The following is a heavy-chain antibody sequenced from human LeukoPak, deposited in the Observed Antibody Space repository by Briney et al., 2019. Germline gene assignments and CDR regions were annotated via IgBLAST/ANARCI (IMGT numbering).Heavy chain of an antibody. D-gene: IGHD6-13*01. CDR2: IYYSGST. CDR3: ARSQAFYSGKNGWFDP. V-gene: IGHV4-59*01. J-gene: IGHJ5*02. Sequence: PSETLSLTCTVPGGPISSYYWSWIRQPPGKGLEGSGYIYYSGSTNYNPSLKSRVTISVDTSKNQFSLRLSSVTAADTAVYYCARSQAFYSGKNGWFDPWGQGTLVTVSS. CDR1: GGPISSYY.